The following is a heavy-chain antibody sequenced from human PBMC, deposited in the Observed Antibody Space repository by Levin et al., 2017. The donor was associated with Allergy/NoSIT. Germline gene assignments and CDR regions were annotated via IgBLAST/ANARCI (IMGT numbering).Heavy chain of an antibody. V-gene: IGHV3-15*01. CDR1: GITFSNAW. J-gene: IGHJ4*02. CDR2: IKSKTDGGTT. D-gene: IGHD6-13*01. CDR3: TTYSSSWYYFDY. Sequence: GGSLRLSCAASGITFSNAWMSWARQAPGKGLEWVGRIKSKTDGGTTEYAAPVKGRFTISRDDSKNTLYLKMNSLKTEDTAVYFCTTYSSSWYYFDYWGQGTLVTVSS.